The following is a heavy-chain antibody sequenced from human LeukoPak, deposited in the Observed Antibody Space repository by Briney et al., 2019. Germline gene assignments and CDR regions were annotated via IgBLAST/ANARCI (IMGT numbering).Heavy chain of an antibody. CDR1: GFTVSDNY. Sequence: GGSLRLSCAVSGFTVSDNYMNWVRQAPGKGLEWVSYISSSGSTIYYADSVKGRFTISRDNAKNSLYLQMNSLRAEDTAVCYCARDKEKQWLAYFDYWGQGTLVTVSS. CDR2: ISSSGSTI. CDR3: ARDKEKQWLAYFDY. V-gene: IGHV3-11*04. J-gene: IGHJ4*02. D-gene: IGHD6-19*01.